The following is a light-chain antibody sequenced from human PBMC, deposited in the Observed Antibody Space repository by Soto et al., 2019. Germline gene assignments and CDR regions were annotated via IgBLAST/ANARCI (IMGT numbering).Light chain of an antibody. Sequence: AIQVTQSPSSLSASVGDRVTISCRASQDIRSDLCWYQQEPGKAPKMLIFAASNLQSGVPSRFSGNASGTTFTLTISSLQPEDVATYYCLQGNTYPWTFGQGTKVDIK. J-gene: IGKJ1*01. CDR3: LQGNTYPWT. CDR1: QDIRSD. V-gene: IGKV1-6*01. CDR2: AAS.